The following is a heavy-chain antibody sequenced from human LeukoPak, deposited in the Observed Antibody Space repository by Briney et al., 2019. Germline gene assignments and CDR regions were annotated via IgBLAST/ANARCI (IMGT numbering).Heavy chain of an antibody. Sequence: GRSLRLSCAASGFTFSSYAMHWVRQAPGKGLEWVAVISYDGSNKYYADSVKGRFTISRDNSKNTLYLQMNSLRAEDTAVYYCARDYSNTFDYWGQGTLVTVSS. CDR3: ARDYSNTFDY. V-gene: IGHV3-30-3*01. D-gene: IGHD4-11*01. CDR2: ISYDGSNK. CDR1: GFTFSSYA. J-gene: IGHJ4*02.